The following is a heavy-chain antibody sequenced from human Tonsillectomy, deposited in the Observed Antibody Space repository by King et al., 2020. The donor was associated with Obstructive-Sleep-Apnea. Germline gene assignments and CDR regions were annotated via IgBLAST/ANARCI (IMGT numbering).Heavy chain of an antibody. CDR2: IYYSGST. CDR3: ARARAGSGLFNY. Sequence: VQLQESGPGLVKPSQTLSLTCTVSGGAISSGGYYWHWIRQHPGKDLEWIGYIYYSGSTYYNPSLKSRLTISVDTSKNQFSLKLSSVTAADTAVYYCARARAGSGLFNYWGQGTLVTVSS. D-gene: IGHD6-13*01. V-gene: IGHV4-31*03. J-gene: IGHJ4*02. CDR1: GGAISSGGYY.